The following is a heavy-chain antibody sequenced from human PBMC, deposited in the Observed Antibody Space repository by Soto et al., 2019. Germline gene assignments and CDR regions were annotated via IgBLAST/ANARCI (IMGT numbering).Heavy chain of an antibody. J-gene: IGHJ5*02. CDR3: AHLGGYQLLPINWFDP. V-gene: IGHV2-5*02. Sequence: SGPTLVNPTQTLTLTCTFSGFSLSTSGVGVGWIRQPPGKALEWLALIYWDDDKRYSPSLKSRLTITKDTSKNQVVLTMTNMDPVDTATYYCAHLGGYQLLPINWFDPWGQGTLVTVSS. CDR1: GFSLSTSGVG. D-gene: IGHD2-2*01. CDR2: IYWDDDK.